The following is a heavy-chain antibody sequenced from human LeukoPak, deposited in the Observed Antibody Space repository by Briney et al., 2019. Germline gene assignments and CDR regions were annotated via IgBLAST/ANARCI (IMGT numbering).Heavy chain of an antibody. V-gene: IGHV1-18*01. J-gene: IGHJ6*01. D-gene: IGHD7-27*01. CDR1: DYTFNTFG. CDR2: ISAYNGNT. Sequence: ASVKVSCKTSDYTFNTFGITWVRQAPGQGLEWMGWISAYNGNTNYAQKFQGRVTMTTDISTSTAYMELRSLTSDDTAIYYCARDVEAGDNYYGMDIWGQGTTVTVSS. CDR3: ARDVEAGDNYYGMDI.